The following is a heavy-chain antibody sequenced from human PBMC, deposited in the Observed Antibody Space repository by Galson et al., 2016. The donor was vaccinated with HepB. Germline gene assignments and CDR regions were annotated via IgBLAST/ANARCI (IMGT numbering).Heavy chain of an antibody. V-gene: IGHV3-7*01. J-gene: IGHJ4*02. CDR2: IKQDGSEK. CDR3: ARYSDRHYTSWYIDH. Sequence: SLRLSCAASGFTFSSYWMSWVRQAPGKGLEWVANIKQDGSEKYYVDSVKGRFTISRDNAKNSLYLQMNSLRAADTAVYYCARYSDRHYTSWYIDHWGQGTLVTVSS. D-gene: IGHD2-2*02. CDR1: GFTFSSYW.